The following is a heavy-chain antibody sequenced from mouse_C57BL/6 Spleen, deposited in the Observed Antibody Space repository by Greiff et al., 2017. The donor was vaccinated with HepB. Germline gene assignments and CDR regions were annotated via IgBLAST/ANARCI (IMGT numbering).Heavy chain of an antibody. V-gene: IGHV3-1*01. CDR1: GYSITSGYD. CDR3: ARGGLLLFDY. D-gene: IGHD2-3*01. CDR2: ISYSGST. Sequence: EVKVVESGPGMVKPSQSLSLTCTVTGYSITSGYDWHWIRHFPGNKLEWMGYISYSGSTNYNPSLKSRISITHDTSKNHFFLKLNSVTTEDTATYYCARGGLLLFDYWGQGTTLTVSS. J-gene: IGHJ2*01.